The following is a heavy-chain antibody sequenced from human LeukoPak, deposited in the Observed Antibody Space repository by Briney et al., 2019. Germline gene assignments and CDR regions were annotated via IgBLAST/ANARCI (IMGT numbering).Heavy chain of an antibody. J-gene: IGHJ4*02. CDR1: GGSISSSSYY. CDR3: ARIAVDTAMVPYYFDY. D-gene: IGHD5-18*01. Sequence: SETLSLTCTVSGGSISSSSYYWGWIRQPPRKGLEWIGSIYYSGSTYYNPSLKSRVTISVDTSKNQFSLKLSSVTAADTAVYYCARIAVDTAMVPYYFDYWGQGTLVTVSS. CDR2: IYYSGST. V-gene: IGHV4-39*01.